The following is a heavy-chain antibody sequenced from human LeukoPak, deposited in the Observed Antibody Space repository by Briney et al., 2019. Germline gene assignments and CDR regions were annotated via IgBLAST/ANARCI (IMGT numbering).Heavy chain of an antibody. CDR2: INPNSGGT. CDR3: ASTTGTTGPDAFDI. V-gene: IGHV1-2*02. Sequence: ASVKVSCKASGYTFTGYYMHWVRPAPGQGLEWMGWINPNSGGTNYAQKFQGRVTMTRDTSISTAYMELSRLRSDDTAVYYCASTTGTTGPDAFDIWGQGTMVTVSS. J-gene: IGHJ3*02. D-gene: IGHD1-1*01. CDR1: GYTFTGYY.